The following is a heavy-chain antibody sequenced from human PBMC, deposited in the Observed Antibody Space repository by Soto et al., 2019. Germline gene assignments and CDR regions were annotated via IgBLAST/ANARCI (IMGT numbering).Heavy chain of an antibody. D-gene: IGHD3-10*01. CDR1: GFTFSNAW. J-gene: IGHJ6*01. CDR2: IKRKTDGVTT. Sequence: EVQLVEAGGGLVKPGGSLRLSCAASGFTFSNAWMSWVRQAPGKGLEWVGRIKRKTDGVTTDYAAHVKGRFTISRDDSKNTLSLIMNSLKTEDTAVYYCTTVLVRGGNGMVVWGQGTTVTVSS. V-gene: IGHV3-15*01. CDR3: TTVLVRGGNGMVV.